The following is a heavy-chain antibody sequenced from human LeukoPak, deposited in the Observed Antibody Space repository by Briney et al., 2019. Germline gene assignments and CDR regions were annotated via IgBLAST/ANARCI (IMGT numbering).Heavy chain of an antibody. J-gene: IGHJ4*02. Sequence: SGGSLRLSCAASGFTFSSYSMNWVRQAPGKGLEWVSYISASGSTIYYADSVKGRFTISRDNAKNSLYLQMNSLRAEDTAVYYCASSSAQFDYWGQGTLVTVSS. CDR1: GFTFSSYS. V-gene: IGHV3-48*04. CDR2: ISASGSTI. D-gene: IGHD6-19*01. CDR3: ASSSAQFDY.